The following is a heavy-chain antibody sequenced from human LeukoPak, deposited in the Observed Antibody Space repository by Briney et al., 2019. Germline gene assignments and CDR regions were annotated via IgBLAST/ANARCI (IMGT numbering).Heavy chain of an antibody. V-gene: IGHV1-2*02. J-gene: IGHJ4*02. CDR2: INPNSGGT. CDR1: GYTFTGYY. D-gene: IGHD3-16*01. Sequence: ASVKVSCKASGYTFTGYYMHWVRQAPGQGLEWMGWINPNSGGTNYAQRFQGRVTMTRDTSITTAYMELSRLRSDDTAMYYCARDLRIRDDYSTLFDYWGQGPPVTVSS. CDR3: ARDLRIRDDYSTLFDY.